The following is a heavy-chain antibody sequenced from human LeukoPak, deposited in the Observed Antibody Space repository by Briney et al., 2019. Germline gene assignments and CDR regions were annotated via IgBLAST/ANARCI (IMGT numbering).Heavy chain of an antibody. CDR3: ARDSVADY. CDR1: GFTFSSYA. V-gene: IGHV3-30*01. J-gene: IGHJ4*02. Sequence: GGSLRLSCAASGFTFSSYAMHWVRQAPGKGLEWVAVISYDGSNKYYADSVKGRFTISRDNSKSTLYLQMNSLRAEDTAVYYCARDSVADYWGQGTLVTVSS. D-gene: IGHD4-23*01. CDR2: ISYDGSNK.